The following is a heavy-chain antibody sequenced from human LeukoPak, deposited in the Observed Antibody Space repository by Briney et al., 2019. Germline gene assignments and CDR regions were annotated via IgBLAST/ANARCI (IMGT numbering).Heavy chain of an antibody. J-gene: IGHJ3*02. Sequence: GGSLRLSCAASGFTFDDYAMRWVRQAPGKGLEWVSGISWNSGSIGYADSVKGRFTISRDNAKNSLYLQMNSLRAEDMALYYCAKDLSWGSGWTPDAFDIWGQGTMVTVSS. D-gene: IGHD6-19*01. CDR2: ISWNSGSI. V-gene: IGHV3-9*03. CDR1: GFTFDDYA. CDR3: AKDLSWGSGWTPDAFDI.